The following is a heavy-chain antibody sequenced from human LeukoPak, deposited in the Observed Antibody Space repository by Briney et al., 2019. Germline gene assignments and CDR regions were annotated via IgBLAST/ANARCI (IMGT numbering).Heavy chain of an antibody. V-gene: IGHV3-23*01. J-gene: IGHJ4*02. D-gene: IGHD3-16*01. CDR2: IGGSAASST. Sequence: GGSLRLSCAASGFSFSSYAMSWVRQAPGKGLEWVSGIGGSAASSTHYADSVRGRFTISRDNSKNTLYLQMNSLGAEDTALYYCAQGGGYLDYWGQGTLVTVSS. CDR1: GFSFSSYA. CDR3: AQGGGYLDY.